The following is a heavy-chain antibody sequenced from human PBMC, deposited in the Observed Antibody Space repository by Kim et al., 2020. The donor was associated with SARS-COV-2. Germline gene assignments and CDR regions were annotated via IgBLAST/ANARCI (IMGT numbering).Heavy chain of an antibody. V-gene: IGHV3-30*18. CDR1: GFTFSSYG. CDR2: ISYDGSNK. Sequence: GGSLRLSCAASGFTFSSYGMHWVRQAPGKGLEWVAVISYDGSNKYYADSVKGRFTISRDNSKNTLYLQMNSLRAEDTAVYYCAKDRGSSGYYHDAFDIWGQGTMVTVSS. J-gene: IGHJ3*02. D-gene: IGHD3-22*01. CDR3: AKDRGSSGYYHDAFDI.